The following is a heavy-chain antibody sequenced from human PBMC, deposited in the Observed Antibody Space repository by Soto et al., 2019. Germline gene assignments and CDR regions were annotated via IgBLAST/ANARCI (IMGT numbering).Heavy chain of an antibody. D-gene: IGHD4-17*01. CDR1: GFTFYASS. CDR2: IRSKANNYAT. CDR3: TRHTADY. J-gene: IGHJ4*02. Sequence: PGGSLRLSCAASGFTFYASSMHWVRQASGKGLEWVGRIRSKANNYATAYAASVKGRFTISRDDSTNTAYLQMNSLRTDDTAVYYCTRHTADYWGQGTRVTVSS. V-gene: IGHV3-73*01.